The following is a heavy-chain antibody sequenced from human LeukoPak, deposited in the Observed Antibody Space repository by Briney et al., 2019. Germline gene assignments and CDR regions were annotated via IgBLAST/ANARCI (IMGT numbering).Heavy chain of an antibody. D-gene: IGHD5-18*01. V-gene: IGHV4-59*01. J-gene: IGHJ4*02. Sequence: SETLSLTCTVSGGSISSYYWDWVRQPPGKGLEYIGHIYYSGSTNYNSSLKSRLTISVDTSKNQFSLKLSSVTAADTAVYYCARGVDTSIRYYFDYWGQGTLVTVSS. CDR1: GGSISSYY. CDR3: ARGVDTSIRYYFDY. CDR2: IYYSGST.